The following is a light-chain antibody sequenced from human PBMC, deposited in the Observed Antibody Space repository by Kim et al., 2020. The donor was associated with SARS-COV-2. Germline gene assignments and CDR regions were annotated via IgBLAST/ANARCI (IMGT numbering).Light chain of an antibody. CDR3: SSYTSSSTWV. J-gene: IGLJ3*02. CDR1: SSDVGGYEY. Sequence: SALTQPASVSGSPGQSITISCTGTSSDVGGYEYVSWYQQHPGKAPKLMIYDVSKRPSGVSNRFSGSKSGNTAFLTISGLQAEDETDYYCSSYTSSSTWVFGGGTQLTVL. CDR2: DVS. V-gene: IGLV2-14*01.